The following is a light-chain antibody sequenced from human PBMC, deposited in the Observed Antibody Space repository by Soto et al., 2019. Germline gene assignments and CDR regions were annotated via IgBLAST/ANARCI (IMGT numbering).Light chain of an antibody. CDR1: SSDVGAYNY. CDR2: DVS. Sequence: QSALTQPRSVSGSPGQSVTMSCTGTSSDVGAYNYVSWYQQYPGKAPKPMISDVSKRPSGVPDRFSGSKSGNTASLTISGLQAEDEADYHCCSYAGSHTWAFGGGTKLTVL. V-gene: IGLV2-11*01. CDR3: CSYAGSHTWA. J-gene: IGLJ3*02.